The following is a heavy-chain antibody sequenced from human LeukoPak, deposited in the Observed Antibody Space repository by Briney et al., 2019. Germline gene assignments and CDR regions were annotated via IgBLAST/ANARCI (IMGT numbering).Heavy chain of an antibody. Sequence: GGSLRLSCAASGFTFSTFDMHWVRQPTGKGLDWVSSIGTTGDPYYPDSVKGRFTISRENAQNSLYLQMNSLRAGDTAVYYCARGGRNAYYYFDYWGQGTLVTVSS. V-gene: IGHV3-13*05. CDR3: ARGGRNAYYYFDY. CDR2: IGTTGDP. CDR1: GFTFSTFD. D-gene: IGHD5-24*01. J-gene: IGHJ4*02.